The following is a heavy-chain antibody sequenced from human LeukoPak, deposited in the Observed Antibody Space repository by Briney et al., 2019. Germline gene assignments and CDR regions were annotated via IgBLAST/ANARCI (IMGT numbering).Heavy chain of an antibody. CDR1: GFTFSGYA. D-gene: IGHD4-17*01. CDR3: ARGGRTTWHGMDV. V-gene: IGHV3-23*01. Sequence: GGSLRLSCAASGFTFSGYAMSWVRQAPGKGLEWVSAISGSGGSTYYADSVKGRFTISRDNSKNRLYLQMNSLRAEDTAVYYCARGGRTTWHGMDVWGQGTTVTVSS. CDR2: ISGSGGST. J-gene: IGHJ6*02.